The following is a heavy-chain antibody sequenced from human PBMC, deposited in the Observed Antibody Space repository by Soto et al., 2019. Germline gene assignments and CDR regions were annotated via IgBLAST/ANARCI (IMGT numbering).Heavy chain of an antibody. CDR1: GGSISSYY. D-gene: IGHD6-6*01. Sequence: QVQLQESGPGLVKPSETLSLTCTVSGGSISSYYWSWIRQPPGKGLEWIGYIYYSGSTNYNPSLKRRVTKSGDTSKNQVALKLSSVTAADTAVYYGARHRRRSIAARRDPHYDYDYRDVWGKGTTVTVSS. J-gene: IGHJ6*03. CDR2: IYYSGST. CDR3: ARHRRRSIAARRDPHYDYDYRDV. V-gene: IGHV4-59*01.